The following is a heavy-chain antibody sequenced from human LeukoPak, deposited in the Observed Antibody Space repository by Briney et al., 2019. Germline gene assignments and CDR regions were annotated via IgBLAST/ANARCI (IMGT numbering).Heavy chain of an antibody. CDR2: IKQDGGEK. CDR1: GFTFSSYW. J-gene: IGHJ5*02. D-gene: IGHD6-19*01. V-gene: IGHV3-7*01. CDR3: ARDTGWISVAGSTAWFDA. Sequence: PGGSLRLSCAASGFTFSSYWMTWIRQAPGKGLEWVADIKQDGGEKHYVDSVKGRFTISRDNAKNSLYLQMNSLRAEDTAVYYCARDTGWISVAGSTAWFDAWGQGTLVTVSS.